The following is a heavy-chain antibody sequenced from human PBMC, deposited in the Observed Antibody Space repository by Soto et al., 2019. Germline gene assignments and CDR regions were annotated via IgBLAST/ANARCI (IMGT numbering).Heavy chain of an antibody. V-gene: IGHV4-30-2*01. J-gene: IGHJ4*02. Sequence: SETLSLTCAVSGGSISSGGYSWSWIRQPPGKGLEWIGYIYHSGSTSYNPSLKSRVTISVDRSKNQFSLKLSSVTAADTAVYYCARVSGYGIDYWGQGTLVTVSS. CDR3: ARVSGYGIDY. CDR1: GGSISSGGYS. D-gene: IGHD5-12*01. CDR2: IYHSGST.